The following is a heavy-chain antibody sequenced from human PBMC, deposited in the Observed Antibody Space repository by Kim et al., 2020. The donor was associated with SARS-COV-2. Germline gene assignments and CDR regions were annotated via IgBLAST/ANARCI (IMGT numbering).Heavy chain of an antibody. Sequence: GGSLRLSCAASGFTFSSYAMSWVRQAPGKGLEWVSAISGSGGSTYYADSVKGRFTISRDNSKNTLYLQMNSLRAEDTAVYYCAKALYGGNPHGRGNMCFDYWGQGTLVTVSS. J-gene: IGHJ4*02. D-gene: IGHD4-17*01. CDR3: AKALYGGNPHGRGNMCFDY. CDR1: GFTFSSYA. CDR2: ISGSGGST. V-gene: IGHV3-23*01.